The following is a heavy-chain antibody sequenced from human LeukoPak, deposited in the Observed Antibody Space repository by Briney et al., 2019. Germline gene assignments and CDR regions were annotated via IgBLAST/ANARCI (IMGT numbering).Heavy chain of an antibody. V-gene: IGHV4-61*02. D-gene: IGHD3-3*01. CDR2: IYTSGST. J-gene: IGHJ4*02. CDR1: GGSISSGSYY. CDR3: ARDLTYDFWSGYFDY. Sequence: SQTLSPTCTVSGGSISSGSYYWSWIRQPAGKGLEWIGRIYTSGSTNYNPSLKSRVTISVDTSKNQFSLKLSSVTAADTAVYYCARDLTYDFWSGYFDYWGQGTLVTVSS.